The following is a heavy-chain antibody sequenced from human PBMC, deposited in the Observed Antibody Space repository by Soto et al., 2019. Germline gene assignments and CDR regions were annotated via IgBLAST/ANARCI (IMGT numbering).Heavy chain of an antibody. CDR2: IWYDGSNK. Sequence: QVQLVESGGGVVQPGRSLRLSCAASGFTFSSYGMHWVRQAPGKGLEWVAVIWYDGSNKYYADSVKGRFTISRDNSKNMLYLQMNSLRAEDTAVYYCARRARYYFDYWGQGTLVTVSS. D-gene: IGHD6-6*01. J-gene: IGHJ4*02. V-gene: IGHV3-33*01. CDR3: ARRARYYFDY. CDR1: GFTFSSYG.